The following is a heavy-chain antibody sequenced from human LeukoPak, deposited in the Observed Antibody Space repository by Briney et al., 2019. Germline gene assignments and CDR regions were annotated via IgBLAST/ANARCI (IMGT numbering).Heavy chain of an antibody. CDR2: INPISGDT. V-gene: IGHV1-2*02. D-gene: IGHD3-10*01. CDR3: ATGSGLLWFGERFDY. CDR1: GYTFTRYY. J-gene: IGHJ4*02. Sequence: ASVKVSCKAFGYTFTRYYIHWVRQAPGQGLEWMGIINPISGDTIYTQKFQGRVTMTRDTSISTAYMELSRLRSDDTAVYYCATGSGLLWFGERFDYWGQGTLVTVSS.